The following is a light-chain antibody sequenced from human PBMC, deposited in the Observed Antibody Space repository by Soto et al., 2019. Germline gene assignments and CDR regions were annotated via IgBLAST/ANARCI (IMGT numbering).Light chain of an antibody. CDR3: SSYTTSSTYV. V-gene: IGLV2-14*01. CDR2: EVS. J-gene: IGLJ1*01. CDR1: SSDVGAYNY. Sequence: QSALTQPASVSGSPGQSITISCTGTSSDVGAYNYVSWYQQYPGKAPKLMIYEVSNRPSGVSNRFSGSKSGNTASLTISGLQVEDEADYFCSSYTTSSTYVFGPGTKVTVL.